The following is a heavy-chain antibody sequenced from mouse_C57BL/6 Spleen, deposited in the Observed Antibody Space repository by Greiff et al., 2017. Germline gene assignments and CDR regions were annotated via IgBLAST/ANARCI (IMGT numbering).Heavy chain of an antibody. J-gene: IGHJ1*03. CDR3: ARQAYYSNYGYFDV. V-gene: IGHV5-6*01. Sequence: VQLKQSGGDLVKPGGSLKLSCAASGFTFSSYGMSWVRQTPDKRLEWVATISSGGSYTYYPDSVKGRFTISRDNAKNTLYLQMSSLKSEDTAMYYCARQAYYSNYGYFDVWGTGTTVTVSS. D-gene: IGHD2-5*01. CDR2: ISSGGSYT. CDR1: GFTFSSYG.